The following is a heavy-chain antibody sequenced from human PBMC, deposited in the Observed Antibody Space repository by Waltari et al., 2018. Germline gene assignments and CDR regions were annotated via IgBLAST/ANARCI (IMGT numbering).Heavy chain of an antibody. J-gene: IGHJ4*02. V-gene: IGHV3-30*18. Sequence: QVQLVESGGGVVQPGRSLRRSCAASGFTFSSYGMHWVRQAPGKGLEWVAVIWYDGSNKYYADSVKGRFTISRDNSKNTLYLQMNSLRAEDTAVYYCAKDSQYSSSWYDYWGQGTLVTVSS. CDR1: GFTFSSYG. CDR3: AKDSQYSSSWYDY. D-gene: IGHD6-13*01. CDR2: IWYDGSNK.